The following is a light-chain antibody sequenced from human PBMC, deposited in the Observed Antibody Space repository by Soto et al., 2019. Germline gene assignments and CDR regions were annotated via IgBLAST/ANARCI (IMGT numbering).Light chain of an antibody. CDR1: SSDVGSYNR. CDR2: EVS. Sequence: QSVLTQPPSVSGSPGQSVTISCTGTSSDVGSYNRVSWYQQPLGTAPKLMIYEVSNRPSGVPDRFSGSKSGNTASLTISGLQAEDEADYYCRSYTSRNNNVFGTGTKLTVL. CDR3: RSYTSRNNNV. V-gene: IGLV2-18*02. J-gene: IGLJ1*01.